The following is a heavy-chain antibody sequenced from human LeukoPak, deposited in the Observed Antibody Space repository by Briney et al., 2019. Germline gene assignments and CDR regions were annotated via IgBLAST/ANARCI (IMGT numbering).Heavy chain of an antibody. CDR2: IYYSGST. J-gene: IGHJ6*03. CDR1: GGSISSYY. Sequence: PSETLSLTCTVSGGSISSYYWSWIRQPPGKGLEWIGYIYYSGSTNYNPSLKSRVTISVDTSKNQFSLKLSSVTAADTAVYYCARSEYNWNDLYYYYYMDVWGKGTTVTVSS. D-gene: IGHD1-1*01. CDR3: ARSEYNWNDLYYYYYMDV. V-gene: IGHV4-59*01.